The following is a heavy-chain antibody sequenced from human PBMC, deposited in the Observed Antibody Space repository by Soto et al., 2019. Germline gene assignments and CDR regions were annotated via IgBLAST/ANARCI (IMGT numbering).Heavy chain of an antibody. CDR1: GFTFSSYW. CDR2: INSDGSST. D-gene: IGHD3-22*01. V-gene: IGHV3-74*01. Sequence: PGGSLRLSCAASGFTFSSYWMHWVRQAPGKGLVWVSRINSDGSSTSYADSVKGRFTISRDNAKNTLYLQMNSLRAEDTAVYYCAREFGGYYLAPYYYYYGMDVWGQGTTVTVSS. CDR3: AREFGGYYLAPYYYYYGMDV. J-gene: IGHJ6*02.